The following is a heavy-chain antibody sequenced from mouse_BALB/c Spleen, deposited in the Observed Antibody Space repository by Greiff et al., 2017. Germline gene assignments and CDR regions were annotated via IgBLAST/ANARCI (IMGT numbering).Heavy chain of an antibody. CDR3: ARERGGYDGGAWFAY. CDR1: GYAFSSYW. J-gene: IGHJ3*01. Sequence: QVQLQQSGAELVRPGSSVKISCKASGYAFSSYWMNWVKQRPGQGLEWIGQIYPGDGDTNYNGKFKGKATLTADKSSSTAYMQLSSLTSEDSAVYFCARERGGYDGGAWFAYWGQGTLVTVSA. V-gene: IGHV1-80*01. D-gene: IGHD2-2*01. CDR2: IYPGDGDT.